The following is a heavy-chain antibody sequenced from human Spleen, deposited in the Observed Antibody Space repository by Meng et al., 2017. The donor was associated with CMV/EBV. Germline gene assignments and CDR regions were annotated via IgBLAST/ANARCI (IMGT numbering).Heavy chain of an antibody. V-gene: IGHV3-30*02. Sequence: GESLKISCTASGFTFSNYPMHWVRQAPGKGLEWVAFIRHDESIKYYADSVKGRFTVSRDNSKNTVYLQVNSLRPEDTAMYYCAKDSTRRVTGTPNDFDPWGQGTLVTVSS. J-gene: IGHJ5*02. CDR3: AKDSTRRVTGTPNDFDP. CDR1: GFTFSNYP. CDR2: IRHDESIK. D-gene: IGHD1/OR15-1a*01.